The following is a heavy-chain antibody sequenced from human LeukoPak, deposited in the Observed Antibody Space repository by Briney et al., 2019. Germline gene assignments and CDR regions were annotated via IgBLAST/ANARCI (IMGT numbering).Heavy chain of an antibody. J-gene: IGHJ4*02. CDR3: VKTTSGSYSPFDS. Sequence: PGGSLRLSCAASGFIVSSNYMTWVRQAPGKGLEWVSVIYSGGSTYYADSVKGRFTISRDNSKNTLYLQISSLRAEDTAVYYCVKTTSGSYSPFDSWGQGTLVTVSS. D-gene: IGHD1-26*01. CDR1: GFIVSSNY. CDR2: IYSGGST. V-gene: IGHV3-53*05.